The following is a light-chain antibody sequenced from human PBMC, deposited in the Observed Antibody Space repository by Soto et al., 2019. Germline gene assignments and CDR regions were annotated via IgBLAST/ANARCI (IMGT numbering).Light chain of an antibody. J-gene: IGKJ1*01. CDR3: MHAEHWPST. V-gene: IGKV2-30*01. CDR2: MVS. CDR1: QSLVFCYVKTY. Sequence: DVVITQSPLSLPVTLGQPASCSCRSRQSLVFCYVKTYLTWFHQWLGQSPRRLIYMVSNREYAVPERFSGSESGTDFTLNISTVEAEAVGVYYCMHAEHWPSTVGRGTQVELK.